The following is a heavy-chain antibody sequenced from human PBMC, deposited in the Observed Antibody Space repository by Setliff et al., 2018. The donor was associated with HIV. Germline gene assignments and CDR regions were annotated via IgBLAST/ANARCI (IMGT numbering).Heavy chain of an antibody. Sequence: GASVKVSCKASGYTFSNYGMNWVRQAPGQGLEWMGWINTNTENPTYAQDFTGRFVFSLDTSVSTAYLQISSLKAEDTAVYYCARDHDYGDLSRNWFYMDVWGKGTTVTV. CDR2: INTNTENP. CDR3: ARDHDYGDLSRNWFYMDV. D-gene: IGHD4-17*01. J-gene: IGHJ6*03. V-gene: IGHV7-4-1*02. CDR1: GYTFSNYG.